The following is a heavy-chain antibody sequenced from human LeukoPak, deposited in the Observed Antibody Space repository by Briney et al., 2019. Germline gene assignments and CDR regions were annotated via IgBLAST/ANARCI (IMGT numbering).Heavy chain of an antibody. CDR3: TRGRSAYDENTPPHMG. CDR2: INPNSGGT. J-gene: IGHJ4*02. Sequence: GASVKVSCKASGYTFTGYYMHWVRQAPGQGLEWMGWINPNSGGTDYAQKFQGRVTMTRDTSISTAYMELSGLRSDDTAVFYCTRGRSAYDENTPPHMGWGQGTLVTVSS. CDR1: GYTFTGYY. V-gene: IGHV1-2*02. D-gene: IGHD2-15*01.